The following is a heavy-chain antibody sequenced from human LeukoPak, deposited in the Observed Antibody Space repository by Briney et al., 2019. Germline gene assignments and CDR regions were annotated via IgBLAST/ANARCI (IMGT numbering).Heavy chain of an antibody. CDR1: AGSISSSSYC. CDR2: IYYSGST. V-gene: IGHV4-39*01. CDR3: ARREMATTTFDY. Sequence: SSETLSLTRTVSAGSISSSSYCWGWIRQPPGKGLEWIGSIYYSGSTYYNPSLKSRVTISVDTSKNQFSLKLSSVTAADTAVYYCARREMATTTFDYWGQGNLVTVSS. D-gene: IGHD5-24*01. J-gene: IGHJ4*02.